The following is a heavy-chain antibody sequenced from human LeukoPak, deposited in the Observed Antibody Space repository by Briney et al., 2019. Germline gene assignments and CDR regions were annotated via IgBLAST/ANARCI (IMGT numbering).Heavy chain of an antibody. V-gene: IGHV4-59*08. Sequence: PSETLSLTCTVSGGSISSYYWSWIRQPPGKGLEWIGYIYYSGSTNYNPSLKSRVTMSVDTSKNQFSLKLTSVTAADTAVYYCARIETYSSDYYDPFFDYWGQGTLVTVSS. D-gene: IGHD6-19*01. J-gene: IGHJ4*02. CDR2: IYYSGST. CDR3: ARIETYSSDYYDPFFDY. CDR1: GGSISSYY.